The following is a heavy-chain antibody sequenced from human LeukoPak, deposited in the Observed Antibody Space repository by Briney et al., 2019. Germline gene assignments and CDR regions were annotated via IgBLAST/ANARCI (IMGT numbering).Heavy chain of an antibody. V-gene: IGHV1-2*02. CDR3: ARLDYYDSSGYYYVNWFDP. CDR1: GGTFSNNA. Sequence: ASVKVSCKASGGTFSNNAISWVRQAPGKGLEWMGWINPNSGGTNYAQKFQGRVTMTRDTSISTAYMELSRLRSDDTAVYYCARLDYYDSSGYYYVNWFDPWGQGTLVAVSS. D-gene: IGHD3-22*01. CDR2: INPNSGGT. J-gene: IGHJ5*02.